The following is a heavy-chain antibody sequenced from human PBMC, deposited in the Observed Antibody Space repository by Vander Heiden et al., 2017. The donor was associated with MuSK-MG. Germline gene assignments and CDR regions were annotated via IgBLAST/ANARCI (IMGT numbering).Heavy chain of an antibody. CDR3: ARGVDIVVVVAALYYFDY. CDR2: INHSGST. J-gene: IGHJ4*02. CDR1: GGSFSGYY. V-gene: IGHV4-34*01. Sequence: QVQLQQWGAGLLKPSETLSLTCAGSGGSFSGYYWGWIRQPPGKGLEWIGEINHSGSTNYNPSLKSRVTISVDTSKNQFSLKLSSVTAADTAVYYCARGVDIVVVVAALYYFDYWGQGTLVTVSS. D-gene: IGHD2-15*01.